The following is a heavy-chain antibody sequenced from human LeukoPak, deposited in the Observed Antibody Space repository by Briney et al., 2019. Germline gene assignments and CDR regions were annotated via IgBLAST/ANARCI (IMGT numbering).Heavy chain of an antibody. CDR3: AVNSSSGYYFYMDV. D-gene: IGHD2-15*01. J-gene: IGHJ6*03. CDR2: INWSGGST. V-gene: IGHV3-20*04. CDR1: GFTFDDHG. Sequence: GGSLRLSCAASGFTFDDHGMSWVRQAPGKGLEWVSGINWSGGSTGYADSVKGRFTISRDNAKNSLDLQMNSLRAEDTALYYCAVNSSSGYYFYMDVWGKGTTVTVSS.